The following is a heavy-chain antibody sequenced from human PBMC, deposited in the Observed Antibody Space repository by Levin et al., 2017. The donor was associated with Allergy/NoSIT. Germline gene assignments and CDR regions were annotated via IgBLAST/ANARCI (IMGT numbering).Heavy chain of an antibody. D-gene: IGHD6-13*01. V-gene: IGHV4-39*01. Sequence: SETLSLTCTVSGGSISSGSYYWGWIRQPPGKGLEWVGHIYFTGATYYKPSLESRVTISVDTSKNLFSLELTSVTAADTAVYYCARCVNAAGWVWFDPWGQGSLVTVSS. J-gene: IGHJ5*02. CDR1: GGSISSGSYY. CDR2: IYFTGAT. CDR3: ARCVNAAGWVWFDP.